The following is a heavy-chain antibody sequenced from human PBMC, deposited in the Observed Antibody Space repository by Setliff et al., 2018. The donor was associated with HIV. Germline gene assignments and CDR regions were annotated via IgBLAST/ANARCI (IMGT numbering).Heavy chain of an antibody. D-gene: IGHD6-6*01. CDR3: ARMEATRPPRGLDY. CDR2: IYYSGDT. CDR1: GGSVSSSSYY. Sequence: ETLSLTCTVSGGSVSSSSYYWGWIRQPTGKGLEWIGTIYYSGDTQYNPSFKTRVIMSVDTSKNQFSLRLISVPAADTAVYYCARMEATRPPRGLDYWGPGTLVTVSS. J-gene: IGHJ4*02. V-gene: IGHV4-39*01.